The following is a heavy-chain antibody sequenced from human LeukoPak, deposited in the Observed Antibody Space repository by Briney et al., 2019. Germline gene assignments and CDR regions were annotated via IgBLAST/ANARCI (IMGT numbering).Heavy chain of an antibody. Sequence: GRSLRLSCAASGFTFDDYAMHWVRQAPGKGLEWVSGISWNSGSIGYADSVKGRFTISRDNAKNSLYLQMNSLRAEDTALYYCARTSTFGESDYWGQGTLVTVSS. V-gene: IGHV3-9*01. CDR1: GFTFDDYA. CDR3: ARTSTFGESDY. CDR2: ISWNSGSI. D-gene: IGHD3-10*01. J-gene: IGHJ4*02.